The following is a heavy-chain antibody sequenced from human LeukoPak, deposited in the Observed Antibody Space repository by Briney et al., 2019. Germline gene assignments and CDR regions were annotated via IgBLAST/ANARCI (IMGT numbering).Heavy chain of an antibody. J-gene: IGHJ4*02. CDR3: AREGYDDYGDFNFDY. D-gene: IGHD4-17*01. CDR1: GYTFTRYA. Sequence: ASVKVSCKASGYTFTRYAMNWVRQAPGQGLEWMGWINTNTGNPTYAQGFTGRFVFSLDTSVSTAFLQISSLKAEDTAVYYCAREGYDDYGDFNFDYWGQGTLVTVSS. V-gene: IGHV7-4-1*02. CDR2: INTNTGNP.